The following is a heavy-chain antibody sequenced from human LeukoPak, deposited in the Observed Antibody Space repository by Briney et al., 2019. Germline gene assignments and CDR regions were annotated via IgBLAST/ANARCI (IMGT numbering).Heavy chain of an antibody. CDR3: AGGAIRSRDYYYYMDV. J-gene: IGHJ6*03. CDR1: GGSISSYY. V-gene: IGHV4-4*07. D-gene: IGHD2-21*01. CDR2: IYTSGST. Sequence: SETLSLTCTVSGGSISSYYWSWIRQPAGKGLEWIGRIYTSGSTNYNPSLRSRVTMSVDTSKNQFSLKLSSVTAADTAVYYCAGGAIRSRDYYYYMDVWGKGTTVTVSS.